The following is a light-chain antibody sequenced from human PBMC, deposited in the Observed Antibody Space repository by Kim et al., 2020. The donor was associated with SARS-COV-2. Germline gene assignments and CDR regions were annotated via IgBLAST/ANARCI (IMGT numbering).Light chain of an antibody. J-gene: IGKJ2*01. CDR2: GAA. V-gene: IGKV3-15*01. CDR1: QSVSSN. Sequence: LSVSQGERATPAGRASQSVSSNLAWYQQKPGQAPRLLIYGAATRATGIPARFSGSGYGTEFTLTISSLQSEDFAVYYCQQYNRGYTFGQGTKLEI. CDR3: QQYNRGYT.